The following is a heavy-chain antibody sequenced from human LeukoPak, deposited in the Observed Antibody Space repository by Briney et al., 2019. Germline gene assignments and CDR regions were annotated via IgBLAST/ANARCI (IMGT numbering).Heavy chain of an antibody. Sequence: GGSLRLSCAASGFTFSNAWMTWVRQAPGKGLEWVSGISGSGDNTYYADSVKGRFTISRDNSKNTLYVQVNSLGTEDTAAYYCAKGSYYDSSGSFYFDYWGQGTLVTVSS. J-gene: IGHJ4*02. CDR1: GFTFSNAW. CDR3: AKGSYYDSSGSFYFDY. CDR2: ISGSGDNT. V-gene: IGHV3-23*01. D-gene: IGHD3-22*01.